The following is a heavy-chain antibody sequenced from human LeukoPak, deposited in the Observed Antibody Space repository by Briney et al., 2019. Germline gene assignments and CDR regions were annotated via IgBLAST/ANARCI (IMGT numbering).Heavy chain of an antibody. V-gene: IGHV3-21*01. CDR2: SSSIYR. Sequence: GGSLRLSCAASAFTFSSYSMSSSSIYRYYADSVKGRFTISRDNAKNSLYLQMKSLRAEDTAVYYCARGKTSQNIVTRKTYNWFDPWGQGTLVTVSS. CDR3: ARGKTSQNIVTRKTYNWFDP. D-gene: IGHD2/OR15-2a*01. CDR1: AFTFSSYS. J-gene: IGHJ5*02.